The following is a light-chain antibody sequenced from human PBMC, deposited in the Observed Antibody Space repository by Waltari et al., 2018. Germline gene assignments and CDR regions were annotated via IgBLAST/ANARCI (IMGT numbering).Light chain of an antibody. J-gene: IGLJ1*01. CDR2: RNK. V-gene: IGLV1-47*01. CDR1: NAHLGSHH. Sequence: QSVLTQPPSASETPGPRVPISCSGSNAHLGSHHLYWSQQPPGTAPNLLIHRNKHRPSGVPDRFSASKSGTSASLAIDGLRSEDEAIYYCASWDDSHYVFGPGTQVTVL. CDR3: ASWDDSHYV.